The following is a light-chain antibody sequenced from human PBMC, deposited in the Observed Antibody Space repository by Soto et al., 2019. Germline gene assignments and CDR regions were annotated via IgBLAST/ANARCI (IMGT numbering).Light chain of an antibody. Sequence: EIVMAQSPATLSVSPGERATLSCRASQSVGSNLAWYQQRPGQAPRLLIYDASTTATGIPARFSGSGSGTESTLTIRRLQSEAFAVYSRQPYNNWPPCPLGQGTK. J-gene: IGKJ1*01. CDR3: QPYNNWPPCP. CDR2: DAS. CDR1: QSVGSN. V-gene: IGKV3-15*01.